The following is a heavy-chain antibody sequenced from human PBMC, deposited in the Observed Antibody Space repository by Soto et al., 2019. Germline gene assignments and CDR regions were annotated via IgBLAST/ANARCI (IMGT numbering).Heavy chain of an antibody. CDR1: GFTFDDYA. CDR3: AKGYCSSTSCYYYYYMDV. V-gene: IGHV3-9*01. D-gene: IGHD2-2*01. Sequence: EMQLVESGGGLVQRGRSLRLSCAASGFTFDDYAMHWVRQAPGTGLEWVSGISWNSGTIGYADSVKGRFTISRDNAKNSLYLQMNSLRAEDTALYYCAKGYCSSTSCYYYYYMDVWGKGTTVTVSS. J-gene: IGHJ6*03. CDR2: ISWNSGTI.